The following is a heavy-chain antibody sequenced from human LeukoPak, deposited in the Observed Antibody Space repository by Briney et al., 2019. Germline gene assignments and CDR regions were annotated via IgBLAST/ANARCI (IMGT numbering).Heavy chain of an antibody. V-gene: IGHV5-51*01. D-gene: IGHD2-15*01. CDR1: GYSFTSYW. J-gene: IGHJ3*02. Sequence: GESLKISCKGSGYSFTSYWIGWVREMPGKALEWMGIIYPGDSDTRYSPSFQGQVTISADKSLHPAHLQWSSLEASDPAMYYCARRCGGGGGSCYSGAFDIWGQETMVTVSS. CDR3: ARRCGGGGGSCYSGAFDI. CDR2: IYPGDSDT.